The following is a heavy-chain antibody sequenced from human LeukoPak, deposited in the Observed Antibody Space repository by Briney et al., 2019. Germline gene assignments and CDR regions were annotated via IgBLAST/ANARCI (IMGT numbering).Heavy chain of an antibody. V-gene: IGHV4-31*03. D-gene: IGHD3-22*01. CDR2: IYYSGST. CDR1: GGSISSGGYY. J-gene: IGHJ4*02. CDR3: ARGVVVTPHFDY. Sequence: PSQTLSLTCTVSGGSISSGGYYWSWIRQHPGKGLEWIGYIYYSGSTYYNPSLKSRVTISVDTSKNQFSLKLSSVTAADTAVYYCARGVVVTPHFDYWGQGTLVTVSS.